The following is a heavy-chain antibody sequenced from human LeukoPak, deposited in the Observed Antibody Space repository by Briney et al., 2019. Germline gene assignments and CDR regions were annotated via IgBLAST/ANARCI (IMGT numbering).Heavy chain of an antibody. Sequence: GASVKVSCKVSGYTLTELSMHWVRQAPGKGLEWMGGFDPEDGETIYAQKFQGRVTMTEDTSTDTAYMELKSLRSEDTAVYYCATVGLDYYDNGSWRFWGQGTLVTVSS. CDR3: ATVGLDYYDNGSWRF. CDR2: FDPEDGET. V-gene: IGHV1-24*01. D-gene: IGHD3-22*01. CDR1: GYTLTELS. J-gene: IGHJ4*02.